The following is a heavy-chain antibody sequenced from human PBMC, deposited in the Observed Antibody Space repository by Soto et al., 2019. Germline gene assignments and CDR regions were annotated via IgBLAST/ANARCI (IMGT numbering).Heavy chain of an antibody. CDR3: TTTYFGRRYFDWCEAYYYYGMDV. CDR2: IKSKTDGGTT. V-gene: IGHV3-15*07. CDR1: GFTFSNAW. D-gene: IGHD3-9*01. J-gene: IGHJ6*02. Sequence: EVQLVESGGGLVKPGGSLRLSCAASGFTFSNAWMNWVRQAPGKGLEWVGRIKSKTDGGTTDYAAPVKGRFTISRDDSKNTRYLQMNSLKTEDTAVYYCTTTYFGRRYFDWCEAYYYYGMDVWGQGTTVTVSS.